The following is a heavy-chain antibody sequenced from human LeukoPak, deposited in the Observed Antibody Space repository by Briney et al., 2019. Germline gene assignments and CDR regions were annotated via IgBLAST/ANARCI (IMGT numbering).Heavy chain of an antibody. CDR1: GFTFSSYA. CDR3: ARRTMYYDFWSGPYYYGMDV. V-gene: IGHV3-23*01. J-gene: IGHJ6*02. CDR2: ISGSGGST. Sequence: PGGSLRLSCAASGFTFSSYAMSWVRQAPGKGLEWVSAISGSGGSTYYADSVKGRFTISRDNSKNTLYLQMNSLRAEDTAVYYCARRTMYYDFWSGPYYYGMDVWGQGTTVTVSS. D-gene: IGHD3-3*01.